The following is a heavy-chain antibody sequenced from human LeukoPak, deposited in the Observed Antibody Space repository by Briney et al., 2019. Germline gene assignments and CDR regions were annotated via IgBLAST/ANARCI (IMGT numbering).Heavy chain of an antibody. J-gene: IGHJ4*02. V-gene: IGHV4-59*08. CDR2: IYYSGST. CDR1: GGSISSYY. D-gene: IGHD6-13*01. Sequence: PPETLSLTCTVSGGSISSYYWSWIRQPPGKGLEWIGYIYYSGSTNYNPSLKSRVTISVDTSKNQFSLKLSSVTAADTAVYYCARRNVYSSSWDYFDYWGQGTLVTVPS. CDR3: ARRNVYSSSWDYFDY.